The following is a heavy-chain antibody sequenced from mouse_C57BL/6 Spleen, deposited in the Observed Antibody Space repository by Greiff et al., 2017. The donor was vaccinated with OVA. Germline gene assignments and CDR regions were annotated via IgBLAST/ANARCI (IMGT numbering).Heavy chain of an antibody. V-gene: IGHV1-50*01. CDR2: IDPSDSYT. D-gene: IGHD1-1*01. CDR3: ARYGRSPYYVDY. Sequence: QVQLQQPGAELVKPGASVKLSCKASGYTFTSYWMQWVKQRPGQGLEWIGEIDPSDSYTNYNQKFKGKATLTVDTSSSTAYMQLSSLTSEDSAVYYCARYGRSPYYVDYWGQGTTLTVSS. J-gene: IGHJ2*01. CDR1: GYTFTSYW.